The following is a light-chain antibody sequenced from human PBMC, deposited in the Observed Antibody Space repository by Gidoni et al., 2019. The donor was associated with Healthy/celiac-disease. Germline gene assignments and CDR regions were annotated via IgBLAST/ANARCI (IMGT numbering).Light chain of an antibody. CDR3: QQYGSSPLT. V-gene: IGKV3-20*01. Sequence: EIVLTQSPGTLSLSPGERATLSCRTSQSVSSSSLAWYQQKPGQAPRLLIYAASSRATGIPDRFSGSGSGTDFTLTSSRLEPEDFAVYFCQQYGSSPLTFGGGTKVEIK. J-gene: IGKJ4*01. CDR1: QSVSSSS. CDR2: AAS.